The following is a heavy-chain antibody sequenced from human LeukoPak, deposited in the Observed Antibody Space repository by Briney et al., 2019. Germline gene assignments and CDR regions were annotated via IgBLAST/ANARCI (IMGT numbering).Heavy chain of an antibody. J-gene: IGHJ4*02. Sequence: GGSLRLSCAASGFTFSSYAMSWVRQAPGKGLEWVSSISSSSSYIYYADSVKGRFTISRDNAKNSLYLQMNSLRAEDTAVYYCARVNYYDSSGTDYWGQGTLVTVSS. CDR3: ARVNYYDSSGTDY. D-gene: IGHD3-22*01. CDR2: ISSSSSYI. V-gene: IGHV3-21*01. CDR1: GFTFSSYA.